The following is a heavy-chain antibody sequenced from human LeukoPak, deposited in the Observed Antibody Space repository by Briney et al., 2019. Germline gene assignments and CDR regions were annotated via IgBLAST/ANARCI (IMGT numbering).Heavy chain of an antibody. CDR3: AKEGCSSTSCYTGFDY. CDR2: IKQDADET. J-gene: IGHJ4*02. V-gene: IGHV3-7*03. Sequence: GGSLRLSCAASGFTFSNYWMNWVRQAPGKGLEWVANIKQDADETYYVDSVKGRFTISRDNSKNTLYLQMNSLRAEDTAVYYCAKEGCSSTSCYTGFDYWGQGTLVTVSS. D-gene: IGHD2-2*02. CDR1: GFTFSNYW.